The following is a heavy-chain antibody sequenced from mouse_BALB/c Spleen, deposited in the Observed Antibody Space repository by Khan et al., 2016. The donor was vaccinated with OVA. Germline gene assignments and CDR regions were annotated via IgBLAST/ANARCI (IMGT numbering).Heavy chain of an antibody. CDR3: ARWFDDYSSLYAMDY. V-gene: IGHV2-6*02. Sequence: QVQLKESGPGLVAPSQSLSITCTVSGFSLTTYGVHWVRQPPGKVLEWLVVIWSDGSTNYNSVLKSRLSISMDNSTTQAFLKMNSLHTDDTTMYYCARWFDDYSSLYAMDYWGQGTTVTVSS. D-gene: IGHD2-4*01. CDR1: GFSLTTYG. J-gene: IGHJ4*01. CDR2: IWSDGST.